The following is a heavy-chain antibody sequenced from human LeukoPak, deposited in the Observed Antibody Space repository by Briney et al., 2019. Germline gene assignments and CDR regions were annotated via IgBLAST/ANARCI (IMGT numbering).Heavy chain of an antibody. CDR1: GGSISSGSYY. D-gene: IGHD3-22*01. Sequence: PSETLSLTCTVSGGSISSGSYYWTWIRQPAGKGLEWVGRIYTSGSTNYIPSLKGRVTISLDTSKNQFSLKLTSVTAADTAVYYCARGGYSDSSGSRDAFDIWGQGTMVTVSS. V-gene: IGHV4-61*02. CDR3: ARGGYSDSSGSRDAFDI. CDR2: IYTSGST. J-gene: IGHJ3*02.